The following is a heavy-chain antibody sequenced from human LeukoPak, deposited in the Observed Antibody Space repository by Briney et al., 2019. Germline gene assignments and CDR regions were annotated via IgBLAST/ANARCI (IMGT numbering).Heavy chain of an antibody. CDR1: GGSISSSSYY. CDR2: INHSGST. J-gene: IGHJ6*02. D-gene: IGHD3-3*01. CDR3: ALGTYYDFWSGYWTYGMDV. Sequence: SETLSLTCTVSGGSISSSSYYWGWIRQPPGKGLEWIGEINHSGSTNYNPSLKSRVTISVDTSKNQFSLKLSSVTAADTAVYYCALGTYYDFWSGYWTYGMDVWGQGTTVTVSS. V-gene: IGHV4-39*07.